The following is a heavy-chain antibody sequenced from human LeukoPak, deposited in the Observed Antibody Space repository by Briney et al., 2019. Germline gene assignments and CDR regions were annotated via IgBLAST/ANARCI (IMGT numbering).Heavy chain of an antibody. CDR3: ANSRRDGYNQWYYGMDV. CDR1: GFTFSSYG. CDR2: ISYDGSNK. D-gene: IGHD5-24*01. Sequence: GGSLRLSCAASGFTFSSYGMHWVRQAPGKGLEWVAVISYDGSNKYYGGSVKGRFTISRDNPKNALYLQMNSLRADDTAVYYCANSRRDGYNQWYYGMDVWGQGTTVTVSS. V-gene: IGHV3-30*18. J-gene: IGHJ6*02.